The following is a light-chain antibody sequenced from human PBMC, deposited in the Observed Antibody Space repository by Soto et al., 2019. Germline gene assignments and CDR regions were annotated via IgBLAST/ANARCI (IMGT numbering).Light chain of an antibody. CDR3: SSYTNSRTLL. CDR2: GVT. V-gene: IGLV2-14*01. CDR1: SDNY. J-gene: IGLJ1*01. Sequence: QSALTQPASVSGSPGQSITISCTGTSDNYVSWYQQHPDKVPKLMIYGVTNRPSGVSDRFSGSKSGNTASLTISGLQTEDEADYYCSSYTNSRTLLFGAGTKLTVL.